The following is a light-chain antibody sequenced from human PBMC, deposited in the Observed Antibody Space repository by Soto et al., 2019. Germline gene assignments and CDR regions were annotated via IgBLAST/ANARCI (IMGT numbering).Light chain of an antibody. Sequence: IQMTQTPTSLSASVGDTVTITCRASGLMSIYLNLYQQKPGQAPTLLIHAASTLQSGVPSRFRGHGSGTDFTLTIASLQPEDFATYYCQQSDNDPWTFGQGTKVE. CDR1: GLMSIY. CDR3: QQSDNDPWT. V-gene: IGKV1-39*01. CDR2: AAS. J-gene: IGKJ1*01.